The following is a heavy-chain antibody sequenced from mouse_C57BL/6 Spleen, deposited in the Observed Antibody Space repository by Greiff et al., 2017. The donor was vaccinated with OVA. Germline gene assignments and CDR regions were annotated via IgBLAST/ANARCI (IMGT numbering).Heavy chain of an antibody. D-gene: IGHD3-2*02. Sequence: GGGLVQPKGSLKLSCAASGFSFNTYAMNWVRQAPGKGLEWVARIRSKSNNYATYYADSVKDRFTISRDDSESMLYLQMNNLKTEDTAMYYCVRQGSGYYAMDYWGQGTSVTVPS. CDR3: VRQGSGYYAMDY. J-gene: IGHJ4*01. V-gene: IGHV10-1*01. CDR2: IRSKSNNYAT. CDR1: GFSFNTYA.